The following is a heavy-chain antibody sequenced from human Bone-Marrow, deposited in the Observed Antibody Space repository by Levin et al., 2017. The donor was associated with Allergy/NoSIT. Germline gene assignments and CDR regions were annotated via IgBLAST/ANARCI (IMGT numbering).Heavy chain of an antibody. Sequence: KASETLSLTCTVSGDSIGDYFWSWIRQPPGKGLEWIGYVFYSGLTNYSPSLRSRVTISVDTSKKQFSLNLKSVTAADTGVYYCARRLSSHRGGSWFDPWSQGTLVTVSS. V-gene: IGHV4-59*03. CDR1: GDSIGDYF. CDR3: ARRLSSHRGGSWFDP. D-gene: IGHD6-6*01. CDR2: VFYSGLT. J-gene: IGHJ5*02.